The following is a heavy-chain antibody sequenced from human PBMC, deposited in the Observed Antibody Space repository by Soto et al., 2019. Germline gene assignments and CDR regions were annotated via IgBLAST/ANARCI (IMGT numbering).Heavy chain of an antibody. CDR1: GFSFNNYV. J-gene: IGHJ3*01. CDR3: ARRAITASTKGGAFDA. V-gene: IGHV3-23*01. D-gene: IGHD1-7*01. Sequence: EVQLLDSGGDLVQPGGSLRLSCSSSGFSFNNYVMNWVRQASGKGLEWVSTVSPTGDSTFYADSVKGRFTISRDNSKSTLYRQMNSLRAEDVAVYYCARRAITASTKGGAFDAWGQGTTVTVSS. CDR2: VSPTGDST.